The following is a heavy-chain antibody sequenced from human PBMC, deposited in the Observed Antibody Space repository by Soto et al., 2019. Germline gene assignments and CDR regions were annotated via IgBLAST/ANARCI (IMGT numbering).Heavy chain of an antibody. D-gene: IGHD6-19*01. CDR3: ARASPPRSGWYDY. J-gene: IGHJ4*02. CDR1: GGSISSGGYY. CDR2: IYYSGST. V-gene: IGHV4-31*03. Sequence: SETLSLTCTVSGGSISSGGYYWSWILQHPGKGLEWIGYIYYSGSTYYNPSLKSRVTISVDTSKNQFSLKLSSVTAADTAVYYCARASPPRSGWYDYWGQGTLVTVSS.